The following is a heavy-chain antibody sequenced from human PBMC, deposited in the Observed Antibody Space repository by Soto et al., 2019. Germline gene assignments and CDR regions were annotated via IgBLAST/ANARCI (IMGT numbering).Heavy chain of an antibody. V-gene: IGHV1-18*01. CDR3: ARDRNVEYSSSTYYYYYYMDV. Sequence: ASVKVSCXASGYTFTTYGISWVRQAPGQGLEWMGWISAYNGNTNYAQKLQGRVTMTTDTSTSTAYMELRSLTSDDTAVYYCARDRNVEYSSSTYYYYYYMDVWGKGTTVTVSS. D-gene: IGHD6-6*01. CDR2: ISAYNGNT. CDR1: GYTFTTYG. J-gene: IGHJ6*03.